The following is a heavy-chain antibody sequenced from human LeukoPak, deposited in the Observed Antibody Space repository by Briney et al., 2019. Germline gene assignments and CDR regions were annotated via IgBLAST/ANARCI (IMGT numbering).Heavy chain of an antibody. CDR2: INPSGGST. D-gene: IGHD3-10*01. Sequence: ASVKVSCTASGYTFTSYYMHWVRQAPGQGPKWMGIINPSGGSTSYAQKFQGRVSMTRDTSTSTVYMDLSSLRSEDTAVYYCARASISEGSGSDFDYWGQGTLVTVSS. CDR1: GYTFTSYY. V-gene: IGHV1-46*01. CDR3: ARASISEGSGSDFDY. J-gene: IGHJ4*02.